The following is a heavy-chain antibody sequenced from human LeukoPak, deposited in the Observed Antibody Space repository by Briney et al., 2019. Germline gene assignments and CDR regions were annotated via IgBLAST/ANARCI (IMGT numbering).Heavy chain of an antibody. D-gene: IGHD3-16*01. V-gene: IGHV4-30-2*01. Sequence: SGTLSLTCTVSGGSISSGGYYWSWIRQPPGKGLEWIGYIYHSGSTYYNPSLKSRVTISVDRSKNQFSLKLSSVTAADTAVYYCAREETSTVWDWGQGTLVTVSS. J-gene: IGHJ4*02. CDR2: IYHSGST. CDR1: GGSISSGGYY. CDR3: AREETSTVWD.